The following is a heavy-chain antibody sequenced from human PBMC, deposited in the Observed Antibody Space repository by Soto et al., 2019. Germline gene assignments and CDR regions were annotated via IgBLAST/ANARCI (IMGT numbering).Heavy chain of an antibody. CDR2: VRGSGGTT. CDR1: GFTFSSSA. D-gene: IGHD6-19*01. V-gene: IGHV3-23*01. J-gene: IGHJ5*02. CDR3: ARCTVDTIVTSGWCHYLDP. Sequence: EVQLLDSGGGLVQPGGSLRLSCAASGFTFSSSAMSWVRQAPGKGLEWVSAVRGSGGTTYYADSVRGRVTISSDNSQITLYLQMNSLRAEDTAIYFCARCTVDTIVTSGWCHYLDPWGQGTLVTVSS.